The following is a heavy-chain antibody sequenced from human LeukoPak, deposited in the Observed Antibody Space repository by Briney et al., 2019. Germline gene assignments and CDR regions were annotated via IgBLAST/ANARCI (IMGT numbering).Heavy chain of an antibody. CDR2: IASNGGSQ. CDR3: AKCPSGVLRYFAPIDY. D-gene: IGHD3-9*01. CDR1: GFTFTTYG. Sequence: GGSLRLSCAASGFTFTTYGLHWVRQAPGKGLEWVAAIASNGGSQYYADSVKGGFTISRDNSKNTLFLQMNSLRPDDTAVYYCAKCPSGVLRYFAPIDYWGQGTLVTVS. J-gene: IGHJ4*02. V-gene: IGHV3-30*18.